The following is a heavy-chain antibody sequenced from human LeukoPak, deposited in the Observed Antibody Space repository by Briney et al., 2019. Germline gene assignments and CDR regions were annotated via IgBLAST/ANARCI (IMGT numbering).Heavy chain of an antibody. CDR2: ISSSSSYI. CDR3: ARLKGGYVEY. V-gene: IGHV3-21*01. J-gene: IGHJ4*02. D-gene: IGHD2-15*01. Sequence: GGSLRLSCGASGFTFNSYSMNWVRQAPGKGLEWVSSISSSSSYIYYADSVKGRFTISRDNAKNSLYLQMNSLRAEDTAVYYCARLKGGYVEYWGQGTLVTVSS. CDR1: GFTFNSYS.